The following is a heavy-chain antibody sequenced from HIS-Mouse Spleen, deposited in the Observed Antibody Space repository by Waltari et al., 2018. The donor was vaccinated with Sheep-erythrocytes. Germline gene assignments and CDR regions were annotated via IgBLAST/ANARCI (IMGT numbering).Heavy chain of an antibody. D-gene: IGHD6-19*01. CDR2: INHSGSA. CDR3: ALSVDLAGAFDI. CDR1: GGSFRGYY. V-gene: IGHV4-34*01. Sequence: QVQLQQWGAGLLKPSETLSLTCAVYGGSFRGYYWSWIRQPPGKGLEGSGEINHSGSANSHPSRKSRVTISVDTSKNQFSLKLSSVTAADTAVYYCALSVDLAGAFDIWGQGTMVTVSS. J-gene: IGHJ3*02.